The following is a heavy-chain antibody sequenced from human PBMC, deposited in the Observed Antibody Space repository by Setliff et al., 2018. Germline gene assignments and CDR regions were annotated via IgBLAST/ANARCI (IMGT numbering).Heavy chain of an antibody. D-gene: IGHD6-13*01. J-gene: IGHJ4*02. CDR3: AREAGGTISIAAFDY. CDR1: GGSINTYY. V-gene: IGHV4-59*01. Sequence: PSETLSLTCIVSGGSINTYYWNWIRQPPGKGLEWIGYIYYSGNSKYDTNYNPSLKRRVTISVDTSKNQVSLKLSSVTAADTAVYYCAREAGGTISIAAFDYWGQGTLVTVSS. CDR2: IYYSGNSKYDT.